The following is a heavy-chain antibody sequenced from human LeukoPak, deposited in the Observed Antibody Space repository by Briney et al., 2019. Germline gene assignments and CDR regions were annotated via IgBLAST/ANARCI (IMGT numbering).Heavy chain of an antibody. J-gene: IGHJ4*02. CDR2: IIPILGIA. D-gene: IGHD7-27*01. Sequence: SVKVSCKASGGTFSSYAISWVRQAPGQGLEWMGRIIPILGIANYAQKFQGRVTMTRNTSISTAYMELSSLRSEDTAVYYCARDLTGDGFDYWGQGTMVTVSS. CDR1: GGTFSSYA. V-gene: IGHV1-69*04. CDR3: ARDLTGDGFDY.